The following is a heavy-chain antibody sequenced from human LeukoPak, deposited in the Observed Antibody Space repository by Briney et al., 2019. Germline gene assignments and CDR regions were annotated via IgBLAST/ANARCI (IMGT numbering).Heavy chain of an antibody. Sequence: PGGSLRLSCAASGFTFDDYGMSWVRQAPGKGLEWVSGINWNGGSTGYADSVKGRFTISRDNSKNTLYLQMNSLRAEDTAVYYCAKHENDAYYYVPTDYWGQGTLVTVAS. D-gene: IGHD3-10*02. CDR1: GFTFDDYG. V-gene: IGHV3-20*04. J-gene: IGHJ4*02. CDR3: AKHENDAYYYVPTDY. CDR2: INWNGGST.